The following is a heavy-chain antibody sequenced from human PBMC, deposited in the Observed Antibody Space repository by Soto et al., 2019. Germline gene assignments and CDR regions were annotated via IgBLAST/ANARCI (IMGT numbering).Heavy chain of an antibody. Sequence: GASVKVSCKASGDTFTNYVMYWVRQAPGQRLEWMGWINAGTGNTEYSQNFQGRVTFTRDTSAGTVYMQLSSLTSEDTAVYYCARDDSGFSGSHYIDYFNYWGQGALVTVSS. V-gene: IGHV1-3*01. CDR2: INAGTGNT. J-gene: IGHJ4*02. CDR3: ARDDSGFSGSHYIDYFNY. CDR1: GDTFTNYV. D-gene: IGHD1-26*01.